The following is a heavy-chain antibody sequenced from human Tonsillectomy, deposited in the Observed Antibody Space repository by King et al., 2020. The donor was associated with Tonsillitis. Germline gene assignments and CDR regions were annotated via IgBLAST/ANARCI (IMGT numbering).Heavy chain of an antibody. Sequence: VQLVESGGGLVKPGGSLRLSCAASGFTFSSYSMNWVRQAPGKGLEWVSSISSSSSYIYYADSVKGRFTISRDNAKNSLYLQMNSLRAEDTAGFYCARHPTLVSAAIGDAFDIWGQGTMFTVSS. CDR1: GFTFSSYS. D-gene: IGHD2-2*02. J-gene: IGHJ3*02. V-gene: IGHV3-21*01. CDR2: ISSSSSYI. CDR3: ARHPTLVSAAIGDAFDI.